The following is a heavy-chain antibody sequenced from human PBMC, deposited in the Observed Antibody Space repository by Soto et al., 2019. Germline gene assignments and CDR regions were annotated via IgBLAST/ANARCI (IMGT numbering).Heavy chain of an antibody. CDR1: GFTFSSYA. D-gene: IGHD6-19*01. V-gene: IGHV3-30-3*01. CDR2: ISYDGSNK. Sequence: QVQLVESWGGVVQPGRSLRLSCAASGFTFSSYAMHWVRQAPGKGLEWVAFISYDGSNKYYADSVKGRFTIYRDNSKNMLYLQMNSLRAEDTAVYYCARDGGIAVAGPYYYYGMDVWGQGTTVIVS. CDR3: ARDGGIAVAGPYYYYGMDV. J-gene: IGHJ6*02.